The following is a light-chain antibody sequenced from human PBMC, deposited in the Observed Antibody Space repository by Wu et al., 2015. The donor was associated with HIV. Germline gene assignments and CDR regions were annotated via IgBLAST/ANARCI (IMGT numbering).Light chain of an antibody. CDR3: HHRSNWPPLT. J-gene: IGKJ4*01. V-gene: IGKV3-11*01. Sequence: EIVLTQSPATLSLSPGESATLSCRASQSINNYLARYQEKPGQAPRLLIYDAFNRATGIPARFSGRGSGTDFTLTISSLEPEDFAVYYCHHRSNWPPLTFGGGTKVEIK. CDR2: DAF. CDR1: QSINNY.